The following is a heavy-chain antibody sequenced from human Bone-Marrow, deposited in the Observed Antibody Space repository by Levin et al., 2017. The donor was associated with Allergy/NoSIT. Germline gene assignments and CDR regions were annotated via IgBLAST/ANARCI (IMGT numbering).Heavy chain of an antibody. J-gene: IGHJ3*02. CDR2: IYYSGST. CDR1: GGSISSSSYY. CDR3: ARQGPPLGYFDLYAYDAFDI. D-gene: IGHD3-9*01. Sequence: SETLSLTFTVSGGSISSSSYYWGWIRQPPGKGLEWIGSIYYSGSTYYNPSLKSRVTISVDTSKNQFSLKLSSVTAADTAVYYCARQGPPLGYFDLYAYDAFDIWGQGTMVTVSS. V-gene: IGHV4-39*01.